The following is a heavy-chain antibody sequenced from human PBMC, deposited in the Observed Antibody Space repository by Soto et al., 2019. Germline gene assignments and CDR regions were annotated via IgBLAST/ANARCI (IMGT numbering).Heavy chain of an antibody. CDR3: ARDLSYDYSNWFDP. J-gene: IGHJ5*02. D-gene: IGHD4-4*01. CDR2: IIPIFGTA. Sequence: SVKVSCKASGGTFSSYAISWVRQAPGQGLEWMGGIIPIFGTANYAQKFQGRVTITADESTSTAYMELSSLRSEDTAVYYCARDLSYDYSNWFDPWGQGTLVTVSS. CDR1: GGTFSSYA. V-gene: IGHV1-69*13.